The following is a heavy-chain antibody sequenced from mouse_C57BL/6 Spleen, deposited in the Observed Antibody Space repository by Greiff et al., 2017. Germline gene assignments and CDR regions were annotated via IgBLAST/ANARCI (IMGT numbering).Heavy chain of an antibody. J-gene: IGHJ2*01. Sequence: DVMLVESGGDLVKPGGSLKLSCAASGFTFSSYGMSWVRQTPDKRLEWVATISSGGSYTYYPDSVKGRFTISRDNAKNTLYLQMSSLKSEDTAMYYCARRSIQEYYFDYWGQGTTLTVSS. V-gene: IGHV5-6*02. CDR2: ISSGGSYT. CDR3: ARRSIQEYYFDY. CDR1: GFTFSSYG.